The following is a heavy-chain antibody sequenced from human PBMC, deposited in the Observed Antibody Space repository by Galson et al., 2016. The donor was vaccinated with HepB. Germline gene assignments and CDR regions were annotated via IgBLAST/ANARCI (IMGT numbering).Heavy chain of an antibody. J-gene: IGHJ5*02. Sequence: SVKVSCKASGYTFSSYYMHWVRQAPGQGLEWMGIVNPSDGKTVYAQKFQGRVTMTRDTSTSTVYMDLSSLRSEERAIYYCARSGATHYDSWNWFDPWGQGTLVTVSS. D-gene: IGHD3-22*01. CDR2: VNPSDGKT. CDR1: GYTFSSYY. CDR3: ARSGATHYDSWNWFDP. V-gene: IGHV1-46*01.